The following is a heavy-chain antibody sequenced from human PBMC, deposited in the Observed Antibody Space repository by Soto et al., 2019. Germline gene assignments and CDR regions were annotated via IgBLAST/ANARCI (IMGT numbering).Heavy chain of an antibody. V-gene: IGHV1-3*01. D-gene: IGHD3-3*01. CDR2: INAGNGNT. CDR1: GYTFTSYA. J-gene: IGHJ5*02. Sequence: ASVKVSCKASGYTFTSYAMHWVRQAPGQRLEWMGWINAGNGNTKYSQKFQGRVTITRDTSASTAYMELSSLRSEDTAVYYCARDSLTIFGVRGGWFDPWGQGTLVTVSS. CDR3: ARDSLTIFGVRGGWFDP.